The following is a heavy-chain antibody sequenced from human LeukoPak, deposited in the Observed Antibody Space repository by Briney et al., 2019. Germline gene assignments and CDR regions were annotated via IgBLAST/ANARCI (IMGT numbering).Heavy chain of an antibody. CDR3: ARVFPDLIAAAVRWFDP. CDR1: GGSISSGGYY. J-gene: IGHJ5*02. V-gene: IGHV4-31*03. D-gene: IGHD6-13*01. Sequence: PSETLSLTCTVSGGSISSGGYYWSWIRQHPGKGLEWIGYIYYSGSTYYNPSLKSRVTISVDTSKNQFSLKLSSVTAADTAVYYCARVFPDLIAAAVRWFDPWGQGTLVTVSS. CDR2: IYYSGST.